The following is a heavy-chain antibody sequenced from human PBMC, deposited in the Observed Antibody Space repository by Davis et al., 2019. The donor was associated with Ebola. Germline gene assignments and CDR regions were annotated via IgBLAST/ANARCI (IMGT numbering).Heavy chain of an antibody. V-gene: IGHV3-30-3*01. CDR3: ARHYGSGSYSFGY. J-gene: IGHJ4*02. CDR2: ISYDGSNK. Sequence: GESLKISCAASGFTFSSYAMHWVRQAPGKGLEWVAVISYDGSNKYYADSVKGRFTISRDNSKNTLYLQMNSLRAEDTAVYYCARHYGSGSYSFGYWGQGTLVTVSS. CDR1: GFTFSSYA. D-gene: IGHD3-10*01.